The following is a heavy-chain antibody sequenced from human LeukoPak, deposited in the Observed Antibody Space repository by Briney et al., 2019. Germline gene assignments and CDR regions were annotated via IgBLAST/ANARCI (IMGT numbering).Heavy chain of an antibody. V-gene: IGHV3-23*01. J-gene: IGHJ4*02. D-gene: IGHD1-26*01. CDR1: GFTFSNYA. Sequence: GGSLRLSCKASGFTFSNYAMNWVRQAPGKGLEWVSSITSVSSYKYYADSVKGRFTISRDNSKNTLYLQMNSLRAEDTAVYYCAKGRILVGADFDYWGQGTLVTVSS. CDR2: ITSVSSYK. CDR3: AKGRILVGADFDY.